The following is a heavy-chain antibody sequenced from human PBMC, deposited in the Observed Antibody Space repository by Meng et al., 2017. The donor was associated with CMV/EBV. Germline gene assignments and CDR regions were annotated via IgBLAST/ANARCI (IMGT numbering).Heavy chain of an antibody. Sequence: ASVKVSCQTSGYAFTAYYLHWVRQARGQGLEWMGDINPRTGGTDLAQRFQGSVTLTRDTSITTAYMEVRNLRSDDTAVYYCAADILRITAGDYWGQGTLVTVSS. J-gene: IGHJ4*02. V-gene: IGHV1-2*02. CDR2: INPRTGGT. D-gene: IGHD3-16*01. CDR1: GYAFTAYY. CDR3: AADILRITAGDY.